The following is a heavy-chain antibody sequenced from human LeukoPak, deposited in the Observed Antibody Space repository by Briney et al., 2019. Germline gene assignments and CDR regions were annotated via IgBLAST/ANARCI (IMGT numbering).Heavy chain of an antibody. CDR2: ISSSSSSTI. CDR1: GFTFSSYS. V-gene: IGHV3-48*01. D-gene: IGHD3-16*02. CDR3: ARAHHRRVYDYVWGSYPY. Sequence: GGSLRLSCAAYGFTFSSYSMNWVRQAPGKGLEWVSYISSSSSSTIYYADSVKGRFTISRDNTKNSLCLQMNSLRAEDTAVYYCARAHHRRVYDYVWGSYPYWGQGTLVTVSS. J-gene: IGHJ4*02.